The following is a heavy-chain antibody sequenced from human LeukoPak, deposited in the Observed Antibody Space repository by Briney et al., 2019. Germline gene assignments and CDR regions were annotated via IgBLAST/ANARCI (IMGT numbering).Heavy chain of an antibody. D-gene: IGHD3-16*01. J-gene: IGHJ5*02. V-gene: IGHV3-48*03. Sequence: GGSLRLSCAASRFTFRSYEMNWVRQAPGKGLEWVSYISSSGNTIYYADSVKGRFTISRDNAKNSLYLQMNSLRAEDTAVYYCARGLGSPVPTWFDPWGQGTLVTVSS. CDR1: RFTFRSYE. CDR2: ISSSGNTI. CDR3: ARGLGSPVPTWFDP.